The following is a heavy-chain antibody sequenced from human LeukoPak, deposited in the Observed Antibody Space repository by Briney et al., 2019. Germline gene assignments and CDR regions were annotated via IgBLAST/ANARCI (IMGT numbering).Heavy chain of an antibody. CDR1: GGSFSGYY. CDR2: INHSGST. V-gene: IGHV4-34*01. CDR3: AREPRRRITMVRGVISSVINWFDP. J-gene: IGHJ5*02. Sequence: SETLSLTCAVYGGSFSGYYWSWIRQPPGKGLEWIGEINHSGSTNYNPSLKSRVTISVDTSKNQFSLKLSSVPAADTAVYYCAREPRRRITMVRGVISSVINWFDPWGQGTLVTVSS. D-gene: IGHD3-10*01.